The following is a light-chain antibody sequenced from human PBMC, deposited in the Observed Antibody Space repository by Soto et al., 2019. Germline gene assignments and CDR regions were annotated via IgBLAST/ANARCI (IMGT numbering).Light chain of an antibody. CDR2: DVS. J-gene: IGLJ1*01. V-gene: IGLV2-11*01. CDR1: SSVVGRYDY. CDR3: CSFAGSYTYV. Sequence: QSALTQPRSVSGSPGQSVTISCTGTSSVVGRYDYVSWYQQHPGKAPKLIIYDVSERPSGVPDRFSGSKFGNTASLTISGLQAEDEADYSCCSFAGSYTYVFGTGTKLTVL.